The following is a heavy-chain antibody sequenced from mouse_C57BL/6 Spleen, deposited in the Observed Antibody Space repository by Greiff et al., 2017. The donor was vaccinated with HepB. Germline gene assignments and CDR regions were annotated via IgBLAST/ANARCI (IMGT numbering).Heavy chain of an antibody. CDR3: AKRGDYGDYFDY. CDR1: GYTFTDYY. V-gene: IGHV1-26*01. D-gene: IGHD2-13*01. J-gene: IGHJ2*01. Sequence: EVKLVESGPELVKPGASVKISCKASGYTFTDYYMNWVKQSHGKSLEWIGDINPNNGGTSYNQKFKGKATLTVDKSSSTAYMELRSLTSEDSAVYYCAKRGDYGDYFDYWGQGTTLTVSS. CDR2: INPNNGGT.